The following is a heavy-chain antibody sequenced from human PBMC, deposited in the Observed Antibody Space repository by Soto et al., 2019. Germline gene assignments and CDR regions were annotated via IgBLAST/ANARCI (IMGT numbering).Heavy chain of an antibody. CDR3: ARGRGYIDGYGGPVFDY. Sequence: QLQLQESGSGLVKPSQTLSLTCAVSGGSISSGDYSWNWIRQPPGKGLEWIGYISHTGSTYYNPSLKSRVTISLDRSNNQFSLRLSSVTAADTAVYYCARGRGYIDGYGGPVFDYWGQGTLVTVSS. V-gene: IGHV4-30-2*01. J-gene: IGHJ4*02. D-gene: IGHD5-18*01. CDR2: ISHTGST. CDR1: GGSISSGDYS.